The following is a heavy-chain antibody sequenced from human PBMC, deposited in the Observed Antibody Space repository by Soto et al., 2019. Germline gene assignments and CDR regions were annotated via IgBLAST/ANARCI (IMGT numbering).Heavy chain of an antibody. CDR1: GFTFSSYA. J-gene: IGHJ4*02. Sequence: EVQLLESGGGLVQPGGSLRLSCAASGFTFSSYAMSWVRQAPGKGLEWVSAISGRGGSTYYADSVKGRFTISRDNSKKTLYLQMSSLRAEDTAVYYCAKDKRGGSGWPGASLDYWGQGTLVTVSS. D-gene: IGHD6-19*01. CDR2: ISGRGGST. CDR3: AKDKRGGSGWPGASLDY. V-gene: IGHV3-23*01.